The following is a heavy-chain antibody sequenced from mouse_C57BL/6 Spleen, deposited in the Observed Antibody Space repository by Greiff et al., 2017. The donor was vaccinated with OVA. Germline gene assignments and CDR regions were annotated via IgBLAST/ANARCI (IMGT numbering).Heavy chain of an antibody. CDR2: IHPNSGST. D-gene: IGHD1-1*01. J-gene: IGHJ4*01. CDR3: ARHYGSSLYAMDY. V-gene: IGHV1-64*01. Sequence: QVQLQQPGAELVKPGASVKLSCKASGYTFTSYWMHWVKQRPGQGLEWIGMIHPNSGSTNYNEKFKSKATLTVDKSSSTAYMQLSSLTSEDSAVYYCARHYGSSLYAMDYWGQGTSVTVSS. CDR1: GYTFTSYW.